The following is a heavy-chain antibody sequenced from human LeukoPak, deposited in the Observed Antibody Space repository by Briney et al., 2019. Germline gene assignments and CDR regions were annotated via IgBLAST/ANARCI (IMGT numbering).Heavy chain of an antibody. CDR3: ARDRTVRGVIRNWFDP. J-gene: IGHJ5*02. Sequence: ASVKVACKASGYTCSSYAMHWVRQAPGQRLEWMGWINVGNGNTKYSQKFQGRVTITRDTSASTVYMELSSLRSEDTAVYYCARDRTVRGVIRNWFDPWGQGTLVTVSS. D-gene: IGHD3-10*01. CDR1: GYTCSSYA. CDR2: INVGNGNT. V-gene: IGHV1-3*01.